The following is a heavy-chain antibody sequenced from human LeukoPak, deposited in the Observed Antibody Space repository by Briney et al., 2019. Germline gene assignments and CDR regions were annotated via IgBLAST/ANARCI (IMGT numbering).Heavy chain of an antibody. J-gene: IGHJ3*02. V-gene: IGHV1-46*02. CDR1: GYMFNLYG. CDR3: ARGPYYYDSSGYSEVDAFDI. D-gene: IGHD3-22*01. Sequence: ASVKVSCKASGYMFNLYGISWVRQAPGQGLEWMGIINPSGGSTSYAQKFQGRVTMTRDTSTSTVYMELSSLRSEDTAVYYCARGPYYYDSSGYSEVDAFDIWGQGTMVTVSS. CDR2: INPSGGST.